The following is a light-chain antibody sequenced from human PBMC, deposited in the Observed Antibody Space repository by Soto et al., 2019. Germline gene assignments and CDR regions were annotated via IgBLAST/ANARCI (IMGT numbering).Light chain of an antibody. V-gene: IGKV1D-12*01. Sequence: DIQMTQSPSSVSASVGDRVTISCQASQGISRSLAWYQQKPGKAPTLLIYAASSLQSGVPSRFSGSGFGTDFTLTISSLQPEDSAIYYCQQADTFPITFGQGTRLEI. CDR2: AAS. J-gene: IGKJ5*01. CDR3: QQADTFPIT. CDR1: QGISRS.